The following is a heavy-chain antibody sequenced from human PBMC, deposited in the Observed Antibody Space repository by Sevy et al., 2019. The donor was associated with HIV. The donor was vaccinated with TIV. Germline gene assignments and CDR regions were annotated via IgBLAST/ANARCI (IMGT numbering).Heavy chain of an antibody. J-gene: IGHJ5*02. CDR2: ISSSGSTI. V-gene: IGHV3-11*01. CDR1: GFTFSDYY. D-gene: IGHD6-13*01. CDR3: ASRIAAAGWYNWFDP. Sequence: GGSLRLSCAASGFTFSDYYMSWIRQAPGKGLEWVSYISSSGSTIYYADSVKGRLTISRDNAKNSLYLQMNSLRAEDTAVYYCASRIAAAGWYNWFDPWGQGTLVTVSS.